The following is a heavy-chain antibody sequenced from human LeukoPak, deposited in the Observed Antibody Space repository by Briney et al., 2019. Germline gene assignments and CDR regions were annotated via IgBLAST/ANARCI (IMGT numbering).Heavy chain of an antibody. CDR3: ARSSSTIEKDV. J-gene: IGHJ6*02. V-gene: IGHV3-7*01. CDR1: GFTFSSYW. CDR2: IKQDGSEK. Sequence: GGSLRLSCAASGFTFSSYWMSWVRQAPGKGLEWVANIKQDGSEKYYVDSVKGRFTISRDNAKNSLFLQMNSLRADDTAVYYCARSSSTIEKDVWGQGTTVTVFS. D-gene: IGHD2-2*01.